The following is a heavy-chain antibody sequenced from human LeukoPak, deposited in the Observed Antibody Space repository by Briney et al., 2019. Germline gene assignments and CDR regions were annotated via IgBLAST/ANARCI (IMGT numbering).Heavy chain of an antibody. Sequence: SETLSLTCIVSGGSISNYYWSWIRQPPGKGLEWIGYVYYSGSTKYSPSLQGRVTISVDTSKNHFSLNLTSVTDADTAVYYCARTGGPSMALRQFVLWGQGTLVTVSS. J-gene: IGHJ5*02. V-gene: IGHV4-59*08. CDR3: ARTGGPSMALRQFVL. CDR2: VYYSGST. CDR1: GGSISNYY. D-gene: IGHD2/OR15-2a*01.